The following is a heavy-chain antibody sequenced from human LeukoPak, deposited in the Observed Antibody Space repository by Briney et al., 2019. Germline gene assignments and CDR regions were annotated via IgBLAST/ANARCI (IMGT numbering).Heavy chain of an antibody. Sequence: GGSLRLSCAASGFTFSSYGMHWVRQAPGKGLEWVAVIWYDGSNKYYADSVKGRFTISRDNSKNTLYLQMNSLRAEDTAVYYCARGGESTEDYDFWSGYPLIDYWGQGTLVTVSS. CDR1: GFTFSSYG. V-gene: IGHV3-33*01. CDR2: IWYDGSNK. J-gene: IGHJ4*02. CDR3: ARGGESTEDYDFWSGYPLIDY. D-gene: IGHD3-3*01.